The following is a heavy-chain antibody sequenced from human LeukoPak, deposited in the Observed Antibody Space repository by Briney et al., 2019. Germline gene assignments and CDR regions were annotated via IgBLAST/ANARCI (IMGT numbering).Heavy chain of an antibody. V-gene: IGHV1-2*06. CDR2: INPNRGGS. CDR1: GYTFTDYY. J-gene: IGHJ3*02. CDR3: ARARAAANDAFDI. D-gene: IGHD6-13*01. Sequence: ASVKESCKASGYTFTDYYMHWVRPAAGQRLAWMGRINPNRGGSNNVQKFQGRVTNNRHTPINTPYIEVSRLSADDTAVYYCARARAAANDAFDIWGQGTMVTVSS.